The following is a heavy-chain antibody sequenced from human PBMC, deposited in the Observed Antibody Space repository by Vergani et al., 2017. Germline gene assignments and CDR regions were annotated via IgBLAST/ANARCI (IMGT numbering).Heavy chain of an antibody. CDR2: INPKSGGT. CDR1: GYTFTGYY. D-gene: IGHD2-2*01. Sequence: QVQLVQSGAEVKKPGASVKVSCKASGYTFTGYYMHWVRQAPGQGLEWMGWINPKSGGTNYAQKFQGRVTMTRDTSISTAYMELSRLRSDDTAVYYCARDRYCSSTSCYETNWFDPWGQGTLVTVSS. J-gene: IGHJ5*02. V-gene: IGHV1-2*02. CDR3: ARDRYCSSTSCYETNWFDP.